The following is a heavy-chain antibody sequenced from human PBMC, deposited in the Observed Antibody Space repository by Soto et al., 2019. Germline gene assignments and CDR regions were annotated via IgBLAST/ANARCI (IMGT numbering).Heavy chain of an antibody. CDR3: ARDGKDYGGNSWYFDL. Sequence: QVQLVQSGAEVKKPGSSVKVSCKASGGTFSSYAISWVRQAPGQGLEWMGGIIPIFGTANYAQKFQGRVTIPADESTSTDYMELSSLRSEDTAVYYCARDGKDYGGNSWYFDLWGRGTLVTVSS. D-gene: IGHD4-17*01. CDR2: IIPIFGTA. V-gene: IGHV1-69*12. CDR1: GGTFSSYA. J-gene: IGHJ2*01.